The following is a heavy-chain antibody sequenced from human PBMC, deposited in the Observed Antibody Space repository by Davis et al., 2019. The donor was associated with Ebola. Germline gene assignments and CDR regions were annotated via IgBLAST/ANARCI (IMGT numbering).Heavy chain of an antibody. Sequence: GGSLTLSCAASGFTFTSYSMNWVRQAPGKGLEWVSSISSSSSYIYYADSVKGRFTISRDNAKNSLYLQMNSLRAEDTAVYYCARGSVVVVAATRGSWFDPWGQGTLVTVSS. J-gene: IGHJ5*02. V-gene: IGHV3-21*01. CDR1: GFTFTSYS. CDR3: ARGSVVVVAATRGSWFDP. CDR2: ISSSSSYI. D-gene: IGHD2-15*01.